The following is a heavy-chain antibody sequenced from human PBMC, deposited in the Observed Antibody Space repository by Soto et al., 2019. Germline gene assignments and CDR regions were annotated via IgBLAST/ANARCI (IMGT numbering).Heavy chain of an antibody. D-gene: IGHD2-2*01. J-gene: IGHJ4*02. Sequence: PGGSLRLSCAASGFTFSSYGMHWVRQAPGKGLEWVAVISYDGSNKYYADSVKGRFTISRDNSKNTLYLQMNSLRAEDTAVYYRARDTCSSTSCYSDYWGQGTLVTVSS. V-gene: IGHV3-30*03. CDR2: ISYDGSNK. CDR1: GFTFSSYG. CDR3: ARDTCSSTSCYSDY.